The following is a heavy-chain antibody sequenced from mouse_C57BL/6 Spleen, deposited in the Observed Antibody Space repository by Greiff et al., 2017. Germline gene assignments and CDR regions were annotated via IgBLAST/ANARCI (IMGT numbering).Heavy chain of an antibody. Sequence: EVKLVESGGDLVKPGGSLKLSCAASGFTFSSYGMSWVRQTPDKRLEWVATISSGGSYTYYPDSVKGRFTISRDNAKNTLYLQMSSLKSEDTAMYYCASSTMVTTGFAYWGQGTLVTVSA. CDR1: GFTFSSYG. CDR2: ISSGGSYT. D-gene: IGHD2-2*01. V-gene: IGHV5-6*01. CDR3: ASSTMVTTGFAY. J-gene: IGHJ3*01.